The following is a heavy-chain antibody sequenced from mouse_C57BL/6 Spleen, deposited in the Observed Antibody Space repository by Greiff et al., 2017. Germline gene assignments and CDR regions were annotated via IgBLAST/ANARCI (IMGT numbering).Heavy chain of an antibody. D-gene: IGHD2-3*01. J-gene: IGHJ3*01. CDR3: TTSGDGYYVAY. CDR1: GFNIKDDY. CDR2: IDPENGDT. V-gene: IGHV14-4*01. Sequence: VQLQQSGAELVRPGASVKLSCTASGFNIKDDYMHWVKQRPEQGLEWIGWIDPENGDTEYASKFQGKATITADTSSNTAYLQLSSLTSEDTAVYYCTTSGDGYYVAYWGQGTLVTVSA.